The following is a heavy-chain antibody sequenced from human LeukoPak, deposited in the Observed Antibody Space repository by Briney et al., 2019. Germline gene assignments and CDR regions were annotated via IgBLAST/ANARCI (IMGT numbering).Heavy chain of an antibody. V-gene: IGHV3-48*03. D-gene: IGHD3-10*01. CDR1: GFTFSSCE. Sequence: GGSLRLSCAASGFTFSSCEMNWVRQAPGKGLEWVSYISSSGSTIYYADSVKGRFTISRDNAKNSLYLQMNSLRAEDTAVYYCARDGYYGSGSYDYWGQGILVTVSS. CDR3: ARDGYYGSGSYDY. J-gene: IGHJ4*02. CDR2: ISSSGSTI.